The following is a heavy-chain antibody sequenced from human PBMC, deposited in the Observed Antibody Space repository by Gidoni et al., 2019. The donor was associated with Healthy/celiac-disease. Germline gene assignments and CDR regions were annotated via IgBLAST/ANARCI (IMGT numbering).Heavy chain of an antibody. D-gene: IGHD3-3*01. V-gene: IGHV4-59*01. J-gene: IGHJ3*02. CDR2: IYYSGST. CDR1: GGSISSYY. CDR3: ARHSTTYYDFWSGYPNAFDI. Sequence: QVQLQEAGPGLVKPSETLSLTCTVSGGSISSYYWSWIRQPPGKGLEWIGYIYYSGSTNYNPSLKSRVTISVDTSKNQVSLKLSSVTAADTAVYYCARHSTTYYDFWSGYPNAFDIWGQGTMVTVSS.